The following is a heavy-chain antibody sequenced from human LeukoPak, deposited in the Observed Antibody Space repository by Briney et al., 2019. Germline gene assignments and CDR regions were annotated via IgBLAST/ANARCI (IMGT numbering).Heavy chain of an antibody. J-gene: IGHJ4*02. CDR1: SASISSYY. D-gene: IGHD1-26*01. V-gene: IGHV4-59*08. CDR3: AGGRPSYQDFDY. CDR2: IYYSETT. Sequence: SETLSLTCTVSSASISSYYWSWVRQPPGKGLEWIGYIYYSETTNYNPSLKSRVTISVDTSKTQFSLKLSSVTAADTALYYCAGGRPSYQDFDYWGQGTLVTVSS.